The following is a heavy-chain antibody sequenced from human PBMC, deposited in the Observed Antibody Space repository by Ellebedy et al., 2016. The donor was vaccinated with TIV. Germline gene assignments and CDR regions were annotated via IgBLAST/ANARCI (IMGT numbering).Heavy chain of an antibody. V-gene: IGHV3-64D*06. Sequence: GESLKISCSASGFTFSHYAMHWVRQAPGKGLEYVSAMNNNGGNTYYADSVKGRFTISRDNSKNTPYLQMNSLRPEDTAMYYCVKDRGDIIRDFDYWGQGTLVTVSS. CDR3: VKDRGDIIRDFDY. J-gene: IGHJ4*02. D-gene: IGHD2-21*02. CDR1: GFTFSHYA. CDR2: MNNNGGNT.